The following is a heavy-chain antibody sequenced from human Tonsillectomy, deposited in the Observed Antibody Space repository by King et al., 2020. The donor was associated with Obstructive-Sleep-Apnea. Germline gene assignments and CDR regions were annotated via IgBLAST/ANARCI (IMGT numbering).Heavy chain of an antibody. Sequence: QLVQSGGGVVQPGGSLRLSCAASGFTFINYGMHWVRQAPGKGLEWVAFIRYDGSHKYYADSVKGRFTISRDNAKNTLDLQMNSLRAEDTAMYYCAKGWGNYFAYWGQGTLVTVSS. V-gene: IGHV3-30*02. D-gene: IGHD7-27*01. CDR3: AKGWGNYFAY. CDR2: IRYDGSHK. J-gene: IGHJ4*02. CDR1: GFTFINYG.